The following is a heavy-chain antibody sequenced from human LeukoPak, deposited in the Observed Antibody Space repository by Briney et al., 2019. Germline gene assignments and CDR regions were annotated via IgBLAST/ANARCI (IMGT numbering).Heavy chain of an antibody. V-gene: IGHV4-59*01. J-gene: IGHJ5*02. CDR2: IYYSGST. CDR1: GGSISSYY. CDR3: ARGRYYYDSSGYYSVGFDP. Sequence: SETLSLTCTVPGGSISSYYWSWIRQPPGKGLEWIGYIYYSGSTNYNPSLKSRVTISVDTSKNQFSLKLSSVTAADTAVYYCARGRYYYDSSGYYSVGFDPWGQGTLVTVSS. D-gene: IGHD3-22*01.